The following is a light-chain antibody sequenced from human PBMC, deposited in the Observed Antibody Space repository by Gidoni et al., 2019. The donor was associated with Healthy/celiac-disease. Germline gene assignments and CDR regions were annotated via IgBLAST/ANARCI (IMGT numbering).Light chain of an antibody. CDR1: QSVSSY. CDR3: QQRSNWPGVT. CDR2: DAS. V-gene: IGKV3-11*01. Sequence: EIVLTQSPSTLSLSQGDRATLPCRASQSVSSYLAWYQQKPGQAPRLIIYDASNRATGIPARFSGSWSGTDFTLTISSLEPEDFAVYYCQQRSNWPGVTFGPGTKVDIK. J-gene: IGKJ3*01.